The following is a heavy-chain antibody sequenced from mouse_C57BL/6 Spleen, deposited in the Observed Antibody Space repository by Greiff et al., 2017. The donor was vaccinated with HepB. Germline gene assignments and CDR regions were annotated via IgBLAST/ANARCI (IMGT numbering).Heavy chain of an antibody. J-gene: IGHJ2*01. CDR1: GYAFTNYL. Sequence: VQLVESGAELVRPGTSVKVSCKASGYAFTNYLIEWVKQRPGQGLEWIGVINPGSGGTNYNEKFKGKATLTADKSSSNAYMQLSRLTSEDSAVYFCTRSDYWGQGTTLTVSS. V-gene: IGHV1-54*01. CDR2: INPGSGGT. CDR3: TRSDY.